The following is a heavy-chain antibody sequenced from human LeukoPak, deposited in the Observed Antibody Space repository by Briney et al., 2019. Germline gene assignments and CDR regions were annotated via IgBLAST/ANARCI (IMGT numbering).Heavy chain of an antibody. D-gene: IGHD3-10*01. CDR2: IYYTGNT. Sequence: SSETLSLTCIVSGGSISNYYWSWIRQPPGTELEWIGWIYYTGNTRYNPSLESRVTISLDTSKNQFSLRLSAVTAADTAVYYCARHYGSGTYPLDSWGQGTLVTVSS. CDR3: ARHYGSGTYPLDS. CDR1: GGSISNYY. V-gene: IGHV4-59*03. J-gene: IGHJ4*02.